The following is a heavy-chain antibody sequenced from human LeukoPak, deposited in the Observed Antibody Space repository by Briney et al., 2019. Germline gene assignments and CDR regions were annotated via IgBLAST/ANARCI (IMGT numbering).Heavy chain of an antibody. D-gene: IGHD3-10*01. CDR2: ISGSGGST. CDR3: AKGGMVRGEYDY. V-gene: IGHV3-23*01. Sequence: PGGSLRLSCAASGFTFSSYVMGWARQAPGKGLESVSGISGSGGSTYYADSVKGRFTISRDHSKNTLYLQMNTLRVEDTAVYYCAKGGMVRGEYDYWGQGTLVTVSS. CDR1: GFTFSSYV. J-gene: IGHJ4*02.